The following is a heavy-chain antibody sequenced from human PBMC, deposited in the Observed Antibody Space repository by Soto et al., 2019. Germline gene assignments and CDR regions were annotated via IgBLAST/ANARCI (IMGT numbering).Heavy chain of an antibody. Sequence: LRLSFAASVFTCSSYAMSWVRQAPGKGLGWVSTISGSGGSADHADSVKGRFTISRDNSKNTLYLQMNSLRAEDTAVYYCAKLGVSGSYTEYYFYGMDVWGQGTTVTVSS. V-gene: IGHV3-23*01. CDR1: VFTCSSYA. CDR3: AKLGVSGSYTEYYFYGMDV. J-gene: IGHJ6*02. CDR2: ISGSGGSA. D-gene: IGHD1-26*01.